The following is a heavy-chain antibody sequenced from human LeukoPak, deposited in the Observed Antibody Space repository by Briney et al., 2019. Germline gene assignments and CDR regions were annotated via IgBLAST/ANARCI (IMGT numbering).Heavy chain of an antibody. CDR1: GFTFGTYS. CDR2: ILSAGTII. V-gene: IGHV3-30-3*01. J-gene: IGHJ4*02. CDR3: AKDHRWLVDY. Sequence: GGSLRLSCAASGFTFGTYSMHWVRQAPGKGLEWVAIILSAGTIINYADSVKGRFSISRDNSKNTLYLQMDSLRVEDTAVYYCAKDHRWLVDYWGQGSLVTVSS. D-gene: IGHD6-19*01.